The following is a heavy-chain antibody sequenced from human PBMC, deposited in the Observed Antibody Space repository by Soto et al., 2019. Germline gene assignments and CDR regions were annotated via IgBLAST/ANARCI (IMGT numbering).Heavy chain of an antibody. J-gene: IGHJ4*02. CDR3: ARLRYFDWSPQNACFDY. D-gene: IGHD3-9*01. CDR1: GGTFGSYT. CDR2: IIPILGIA. V-gene: IGHV1-69*02. Sequence: PGASVKVSCKASGGTFGSYTISWVRQAPGQGLEWMGRIIPILGIANYAQKFQGRVTITADKSTSTASMELSSLRSVDTHVYYCARLRYFDWSPQNACFDYWGQGTLVTVSS.